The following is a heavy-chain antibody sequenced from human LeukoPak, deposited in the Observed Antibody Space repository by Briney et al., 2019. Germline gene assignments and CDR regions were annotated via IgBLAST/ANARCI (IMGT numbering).Heavy chain of an antibody. Sequence: GGSLRLSCAASGFTFSSYWMSWVRQAPGKGLEWVANIKQDGSEKYYVDSVKGRFTISRDNAKNSLYLQMNSLRAEDTAVYYCARDLGTGITVYWFDPWGQGTLVTVSS. V-gene: IGHV3-7*01. D-gene: IGHD1-7*01. CDR1: GFTFSSYW. CDR3: ARDLGTGITVYWFDP. J-gene: IGHJ5*02. CDR2: IKQDGSEK.